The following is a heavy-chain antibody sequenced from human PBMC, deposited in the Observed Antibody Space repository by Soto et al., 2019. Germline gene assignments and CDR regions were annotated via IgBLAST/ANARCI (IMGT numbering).Heavy chain of an antibody. J-gene: IGHJ4*02. CDR2: IIPIFGTA. Sequence: ASVKVSCKASGGTFSSYAISWVRQAPGQGLEWMGGIIPIFGTANYAQKFQGRVTITADESTSTAYMELSSLRSEDTAVYYCASGLSSGYYYDSSGLKYYFDYWGQGTLVTVSS. CDR3: ASGLSSGYYYDSSGLKYYFDY. D-gene: IGHD3-22*01. V-gene: IGHV1-69*13. CDR1: GGTFSSYA.